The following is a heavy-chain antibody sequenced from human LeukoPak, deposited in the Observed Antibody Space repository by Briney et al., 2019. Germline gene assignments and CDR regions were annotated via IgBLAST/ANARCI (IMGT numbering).Heavy chain of an antibody. CDR3: ARDRYYYGSGSEGNDAFDI. D-gene: IGHD3-10*01. Sequence: PGGSLRLSCAASGFTFSGYSMNWVRQAPGKGLGWVSSISSSSSYIYYADSVKGRFTISRDNAKNSLYLQMNSLRAEDTAVYYCARDRYYYGSGSEGNDAFDIWGQGTMVTVSS. CDR2: ISSSSSYI. J-gene: IGHJ3*02. V-gene: IGHV3-21*01. CDR1: GFTFSGYS.